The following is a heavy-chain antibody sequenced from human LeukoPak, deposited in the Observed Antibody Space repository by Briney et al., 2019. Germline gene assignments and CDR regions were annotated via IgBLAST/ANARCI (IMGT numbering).Heavy chain of an antibody. J-gene: IGHJ2*01. CDR3: ARGVAATWYIDL. CDR2: INPNSGGT. Sequence: ASVKVSCKASGYTFIGYYIHWVRQAPGQGLEWMGWINPNSGGTNYAQKFQGRVTMTTDTSITTAYMELSRLRSDDTAVYYCARGVAATWYIDLWGRGTLVSVSS. D-gene: IGHD2-15*01. CDR1: GYTFIGYY. V-gene: IGHV1-2*02.